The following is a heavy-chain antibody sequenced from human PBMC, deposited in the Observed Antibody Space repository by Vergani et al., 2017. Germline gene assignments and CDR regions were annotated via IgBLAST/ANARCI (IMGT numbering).Heavy chain of an antibody. CDR3: ARGRVGSGWGLVGY. CDR1: GFDFSSYI. D-gene: IGHD6-19*01. J-gene: IGHJ4*02. V-gene: IGHV3-48*01. Sequence: QLVESGGGWVQPGGSLRLSCVVSGFDFSSYIMNWVRQAPGKGLEWVSFVSTGTKSQSYAESVKGRFTISRDSAKNSLYLQMDSLRAEDTAVYYCARGRVGSGWGLVGYWGQGTLVTVSS. CDR2: VSTGTKSQ.